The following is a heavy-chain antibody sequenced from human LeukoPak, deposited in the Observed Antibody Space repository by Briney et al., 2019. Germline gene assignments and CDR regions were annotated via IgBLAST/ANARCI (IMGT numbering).Heavy chain of an antibody. D-gene: IGHD3-16*01. V-gene: IGHV3-72*01. CDR2: IRRGSNSYTT. J-gene: IGHJ3*02. CDR1: GFTFSDYI. Sequence: PGGSLRLSCAASGFTFSDYILDGVRQAPGKGLEWVGRIRRGSNSYTTEYAASVKARFIISRDDSQNSLFLHMYSLKTEDTAVYYCTRDGGDSINTAFDIWGRGTMVTVSS. CDR3: TRDGGDSINTAFDI.